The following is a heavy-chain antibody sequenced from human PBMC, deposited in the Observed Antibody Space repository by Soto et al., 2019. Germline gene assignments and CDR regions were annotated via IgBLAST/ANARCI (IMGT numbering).Heavy chain of an antibody. CDR3: ARASSGWYIIDY. J-gene: IGHJ4*02. D-gene: IGHD6-19*01. CDR1: GFTFSSYA. Sequence: GGSLRLSCAASGFTFSSYAMHWVRQAPGKGLEWVAVISYDGSNKYYADSVKGRFTISRDNSKNTLYLQMNSLRAEDTGVYYCARASSGWYIIDYRGQGTLVTVSS. V-gene: IGHV3-30-3*01. CDR2: ISYDGSNK.